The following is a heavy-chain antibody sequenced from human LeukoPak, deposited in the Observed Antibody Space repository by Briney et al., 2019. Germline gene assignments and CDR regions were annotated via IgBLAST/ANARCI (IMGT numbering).Heavy chain of an antibody. CDR2: IGSSSSYI. CDR3: ASTTGYSSGWYDFDY. CDR1: GFTFSSYS. V-gene: IGHV3-21*01. J-gene: IGHJ4*02. Sequence: GGSLRLSCAASGFTFSSYSMNWVRQAPGKGLEWVSSIGSSSSYIYYADSVKGRFTISRDNAKNSLYLQMNSLRAEDTAVYYCASTTGYSSGWYDFDYWGQGTLVTVSS. D-gene: IGHD6-19*01.